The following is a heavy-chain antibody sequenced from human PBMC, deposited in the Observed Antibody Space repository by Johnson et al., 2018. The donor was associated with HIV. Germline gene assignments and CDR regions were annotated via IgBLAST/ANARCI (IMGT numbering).Heavy chain of an antibody. CDR3: TTGSLVANDAFDI. D-gene: IGHD5-12*01. V-gene: IGHV3-30*03. J-gene: IGHJ3*02. Sequence: QVQLVESGGGVVQPGRSLRLSCAVSGFTFSSYGMHWVRQAPGKGLAWVALISYDGSNKYCAESVKGRFTISRDDSKNTLYLQMNSLKTEDTAVYYCTTGSLVANDAFDIWGQGTMVTVSS. CDR1: GFTFSSYG. CDR2: ISYDGSNK.